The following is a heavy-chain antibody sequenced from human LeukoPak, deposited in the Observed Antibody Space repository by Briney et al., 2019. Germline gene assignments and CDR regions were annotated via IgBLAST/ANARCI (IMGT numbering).Heavy chain of an antibody. Sequence: PGGSLRLSCAASGFTFSTYSMNWVRQAPGKGLEWISYISGSSKVIYYADSVKGRFTISRDNAENLLYLQMNSLRDEDTAVYFCARDFDTSGYTFDFWGQGALVTVSS. CDR1: GFTFSTYS. V-gene: IGHV3-48*02. CDR2: ISGSSKVI. J-gene: IGHJ4*02. D-gene: IGHD3-22*01. CDR3: ARDFDTSGYTFDF.